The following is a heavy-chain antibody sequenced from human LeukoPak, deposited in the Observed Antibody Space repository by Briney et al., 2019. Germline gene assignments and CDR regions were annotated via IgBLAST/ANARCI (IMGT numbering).Heavy chain of an antibody. CDR3: ARPPVVRGVNWFDP. CDR2: INPNSGGT. CDR1: GYTFTGYY. Sequence: ASVKVSCKASGYTFTGYYMHWVRQAPGQGLERMGWINPNSGGTNYAQKFQGRVTMTRDTSISTAYMELRRLRSDDTAVYYCARPPVVRGVNWFDPWGQGTLVTVSS. V-gene: IGHV1-2*02. D-gene: IGHD3-10*01. J-gene: IGHJ5*02.